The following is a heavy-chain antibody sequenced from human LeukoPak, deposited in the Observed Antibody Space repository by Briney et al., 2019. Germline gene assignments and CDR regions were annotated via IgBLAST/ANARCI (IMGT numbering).Heavy chain of an antibody. D-gene: IGHD3-16*01. J-gene: IGHJ4*02. CDR3: AKDVHHKGVYYFDY. CDR1: GFTFDDYA. Sequence: GGSLRLSCAASGFTFDDYAMHWVRQAPGKGLEWVSGISWNSGSIGYADSVKGRFTISRDNAKNSLYLQMNSLRAEDTALYYCAKDVHHKGVYYFDYWGQGTLVTVSS. CDR2: ISWNSGSI. V-gene: IGHV3-9*01.